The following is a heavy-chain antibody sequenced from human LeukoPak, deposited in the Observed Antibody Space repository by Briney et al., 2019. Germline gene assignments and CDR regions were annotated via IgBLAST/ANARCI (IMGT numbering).Heavy chain of an antibody. CDR3: TKGGGSSWSWTDY. D-gene: IGHD6-13*01. CDR2: ISGSGGGT. V-gene: IGHV3-23*01. Sequence: AGSLRLSCAASGFTFSSYAMSWVGQAPEKGLEWVSTISGSGGGTYYAGSVKGRFTISRDNSKNTLYLQMNRLRAEDTAVYYCTKGGGSSWSWTDYWGQGTLVTVSS. J-gene: IGHJ4*02. CDR1: GFTFSSYA.